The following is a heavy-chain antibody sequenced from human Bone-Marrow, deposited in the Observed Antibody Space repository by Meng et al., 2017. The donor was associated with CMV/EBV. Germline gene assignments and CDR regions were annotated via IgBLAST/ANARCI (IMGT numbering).Heavy chain of an antibody. V-gene: IGHV5-51*01. J-gene: IGHJ6*02. CDR1: GYTFTSYW. CDR2: IYPGDSDT. Sequence: GESLKISCKASGYTFTSYWIAWVRQLPGKGLECMGIIYPGDSDTRYSPSFQGQVSISADKSINTAYLQWSSPKASDSAIYYCARRSGLQPWNWSLEVWGRGTTVTVSS. CDR3: ARRSGLQPWNWSLEV. D-gene: IGHD5-18*01.